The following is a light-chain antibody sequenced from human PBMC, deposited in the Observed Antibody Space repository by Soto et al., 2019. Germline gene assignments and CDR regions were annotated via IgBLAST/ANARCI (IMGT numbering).Light chain of an antibody. CDR2: EVN. J-gene: IGLJ2*01. Sequence: QSALTQPASVSGSPGQSITISCTGTNGDVGSYDLVSWYQRYPGEAPKLIIYEVNKRPSGISNRFSGSKSGNTASLTISGLQAEDEADYYCSSYTSSSTLGVFGGGTKLTVL. V-gene: IGLV2-14*02. CDR3: SSYTSSSTLGV. CDR1: NGDVGSYDL.